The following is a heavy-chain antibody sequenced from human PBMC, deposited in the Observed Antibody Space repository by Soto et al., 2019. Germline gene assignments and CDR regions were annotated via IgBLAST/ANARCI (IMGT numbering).Heavy chain of an antibody. J-gene: IGHJ4*02. CDR3: AKDRENSDYYFDY. CDR2: ISYDGSNK. CDR1: GFTFSSYG. D-gene: IGHD2-21*01. Sequence: GGSLRLSCAASGFTFSSYGMHWVRQAPGKGLEWVAVISYDGSNKYYADSVKGRFTISRDNSKNTLYLQMNSLRAEDTAVYYCAKDRENSDYYFDYWGQGTLVTVSS. V-gene: IGHV3-30*18.